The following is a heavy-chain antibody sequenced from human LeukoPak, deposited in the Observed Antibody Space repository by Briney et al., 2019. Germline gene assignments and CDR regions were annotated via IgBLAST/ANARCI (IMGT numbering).Heavy chain of an antibody. Sequence: GGSLRLSCAASGFTFSNYWMHWVRQAPGKGLVWVSRINSDGINTSYADSVKGRFTISRDNAKNTLNLQMNSLRAEDTAVYYCASPTIFGVVIYYWGQGTLVTVSS. V-gene: IGHV3-74*01. CDR1: GFTFSNYW. CDR3: ASPTIFGVVIYY. CDR2: INSDGINT. J-gene: IGHJ4*02. D-gene: IGHD3-3*01.